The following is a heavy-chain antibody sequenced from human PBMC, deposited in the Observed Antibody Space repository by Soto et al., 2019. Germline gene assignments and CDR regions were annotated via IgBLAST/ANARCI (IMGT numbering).Heavy chain of an antibody. CDR2: ISGYNGYT. Sequence: QVQLVQSGPEVKKPGASMKVSCKASGYTFTSYGLTWVRLAPGQGLEWMGWISGYNGYTNYAQKFQGRVTMTTDTSTSTAYMELRSLRSDDTAFYECARVGECSGGSCYAGNGAFDIWGQGTMVTVSS. J-gene: IGHJ3*02. D-gene: IGHD2-15*01. CDR3: ARVGECSGGSCYAGNGAFDI. V-gene: IGHV1-18*01. CDR1: GYTFTSYG.